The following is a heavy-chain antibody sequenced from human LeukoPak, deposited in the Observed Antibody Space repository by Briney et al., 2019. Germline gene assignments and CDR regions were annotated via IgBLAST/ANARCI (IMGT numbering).Heavy chain of an antibody. Sequence: GGSLTLSCAVSGFTLSSDWMHWVRQAPGKGLEWVSRMNQDGSDTSYADSVKGRFTISRDNAKNTVYLQMNSLRAEDSAVYYCATVFGYWGQGTLVIVSS. V-gene: IGHV3-74*01. CDR2: MNQDGSDT. CDR3: ATVFGY. CDR1: GFTLSSDW. J-gene: IGHJ4*02.